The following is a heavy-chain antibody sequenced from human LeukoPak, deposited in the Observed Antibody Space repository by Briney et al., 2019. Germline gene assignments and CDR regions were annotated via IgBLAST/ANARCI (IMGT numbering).Heavy chain of an antibody. D-gene: IGHD3-9*01. V-gene: IGHV4-38-2*02. Sequence: SETLSLTCTVSGYSISSGYYWCWIRQPPGKGLEWIGSIYYSGTTYYNPSLKSRGTISVDTSKNQFSLKMSSVTAADTAVYYCARHGRLLYDILTGHDAFDIWGQGTMVTVSS. J-gene: IGHJ3*02. CDR2: IYYSGTT. CDR3: ARHGRLLYDILTGHDAFDI. CDR1: GYSISSGYY.